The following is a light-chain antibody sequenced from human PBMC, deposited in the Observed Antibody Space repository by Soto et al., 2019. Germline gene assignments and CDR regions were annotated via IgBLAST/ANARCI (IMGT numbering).Light chain of an antibody. J-gene: IGKJ4*01. V-gene: IGKV3-15*01. CDR1: QSVSTN. CDR3: QHYNELPLT. Sequence: EIVMTQSPATLSVSPGERATLSCRASQSVSTNLAWYQQKPGQGPRLLIFGASTRAIGIPARFSGSGSGTDFTLTISSLQSEDFAVYYCQHYNELPLTFGRGNKGEIK. CDR2: GAS.